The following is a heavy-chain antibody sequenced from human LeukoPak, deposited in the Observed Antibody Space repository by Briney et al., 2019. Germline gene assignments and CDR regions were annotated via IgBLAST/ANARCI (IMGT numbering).Heavy chain of an antibody. J-gene: IGHJ4*02. CDR1: GYTFTAYY. Sequence: GASVKVSCKASGYTFTAYYLHWVRQAPGQGLEWMGWINPNSGGTNFAQKLQGRFTMTRDTATTTAYVELSSLRSDDTAVYYCARARMGSAYDYSDFWGQGTLVTVSS. V-gene: IGHV1-2*02. D-gene: IGHD5-12*01. CDR3: ARARMGSAYDYSDF. CDR2: INPNSGGT.